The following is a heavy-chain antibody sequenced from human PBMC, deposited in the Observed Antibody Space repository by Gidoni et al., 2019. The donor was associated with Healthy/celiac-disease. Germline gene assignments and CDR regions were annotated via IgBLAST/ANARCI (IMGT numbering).Heavy chain of an antibody. CDR2: INHSGST. CDR1: GGSFSGSY. V-gene: IGHV4-34*01. J-gene: IGHJ4*02. CDR3: ARGVRGDYVWALGELDY. D-gene: IGHD4-17*01. Sequence: QVQLQQWGAGLLKPSETLSLPCAVCGGSFSGSYWSWIRQPPGKGLEWIGEINHSGSTNYNPSLKSRVTISVDTSKNQFSLKLSSVTAADTAVYYCARGVRGDYVWALGELDYWGQGTLVTVSS.